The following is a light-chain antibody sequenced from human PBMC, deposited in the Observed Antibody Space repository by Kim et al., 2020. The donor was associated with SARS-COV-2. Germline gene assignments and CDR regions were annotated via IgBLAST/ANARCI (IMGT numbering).Light chain of an antibody. J-gene: IGLJ2*01. V-gene: IGLV2-11*03. CDR3: CSYEGTFRD. CDR1: NSDVGDYAY. Sequence: PGQSVTISCTGINSDVGDYAYVSWYQKYPDKAPQLIIYDATKRPSGVPDRLSGSKSGNLASLTISGLQGDDEAEYYCCSYEGTFRDFGGGTKLTVL. CDR2: DAT.